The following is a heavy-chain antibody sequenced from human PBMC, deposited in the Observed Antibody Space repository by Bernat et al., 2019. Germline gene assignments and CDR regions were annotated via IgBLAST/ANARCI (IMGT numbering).Heavy chain of an antibody. Sequence: QVQLVQSGAEVKKPGSSVRVSCKAPGGTFSSYAISWVRQAPGQGLEWMGRIIPILGIANYAQKFQGRVTITADKSTSTAYMELSSLRSEDTAVYYCARERYCSSTSCYRYYYYGMDVWGQGTTVTVSS. CDR3: ARERYCSSTSCYRYYYYGMDV. CDR2: IIPILGIA. CDR1: GGTFSSYA. D-gene: IGHD2-2*01. J-gene: IGHJ6*02. V-gene: IGHV1-69*04.